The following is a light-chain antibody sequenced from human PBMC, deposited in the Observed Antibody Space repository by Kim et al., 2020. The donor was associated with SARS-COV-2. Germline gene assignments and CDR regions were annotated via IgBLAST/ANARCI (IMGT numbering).Light chain of an antibody. CDR2: DVS. CDR3: CSYAGSYTWV. Sequence: GQSVTISCTGTSSDVGGYNYGSWYQQHPGKAPKRMIYDVSKRPSGVPDRFSGSKSGNTASLTISGLQAEDEADYYCCSYAGSYTWVFGGGTKLTVL. J-gene: IGLJ3*02. CDR1: SSDVGGYNY. V-gene: IGLV2-11*01.